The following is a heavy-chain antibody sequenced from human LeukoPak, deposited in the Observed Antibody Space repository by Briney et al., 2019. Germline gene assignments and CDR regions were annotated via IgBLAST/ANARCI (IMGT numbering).Heavy chain of an antibody. V-gene: IGHV7-4-1*02. CDR1: GYTFTSYA. CDR2: INTNTGNP. D-gene: IGHD3-10*01. J-gene: IGHJ4*02. CDR3: ARVLPNYYGSGSYYNSLDY. Sequence: GASVKVSCKASGYTFTSYAMNWVRQAPGQGLEWMGWINTNTGNPTYAQGFTGRFVFSLDTSVSTAYLQISSLKAEDTAVYYCARVLPNYYGSGSYYNSLDYWGQGTLVTVSS.